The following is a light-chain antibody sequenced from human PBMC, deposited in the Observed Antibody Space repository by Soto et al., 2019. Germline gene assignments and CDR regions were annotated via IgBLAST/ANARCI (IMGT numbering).Light chain of an antibody. V-gene: IGKV1-9*01. Sequence: DIQLTQSPSLLSASVGDRVTITCRASQDISSSLAWYQQKSGKAPKPLIYDASTLQSGVPSRFSGSGSGTEFSLTINILHPEDVATYYCQKLNTFPLTFGQGTRLEIK. CDR3: QKLNTFPLT. CDR1: QDISSS. J-gene: IGKJ5*01. CDR2: DAS.